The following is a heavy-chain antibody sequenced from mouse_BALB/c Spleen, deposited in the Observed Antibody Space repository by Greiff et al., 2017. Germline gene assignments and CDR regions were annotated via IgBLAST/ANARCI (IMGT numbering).Heavy chain of an antibody. CDR2: ISSGSSTI. D-gene: IGHD1-1*01. CDR3: ARALDGSSYEGYWYAMDY. Sequence: EVKLVESGGGLVQPGGSRKLSCAASGFTFSSFGMHWVRQAPEKGLEWVAYISSGSSTIYYADTVKGRFTISRDNPKNTLFLQMTSLRSEDTAMYYCARALDGSSYEGYWYAMDYWGQGTSVTVSS. CDR1: GFTFSSFG. J-gene: IGHJ4*01. V-gene: IGHV5-17*02.